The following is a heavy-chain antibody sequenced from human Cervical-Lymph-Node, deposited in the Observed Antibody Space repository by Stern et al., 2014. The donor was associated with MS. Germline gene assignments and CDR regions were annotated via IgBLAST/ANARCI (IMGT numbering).Heavy chain of an antibody. V-gene: IGHV1-69*01. CDR2: IIPTFDTP. Sequence: VQLVQSGAEVKKPGSSVKVSCKASGGTFSSYEITWVRQVPGQGLEWMGGIIPTFDTPTYAQKFQDRVTISADESTNTAYLELNGLKSDDTAIYFCARAYTYYSNSAGYWGQGTLVTVSS. D-gene: IGHD3-10*01. J-gene: IGHJ4*02. CDR1: GGTFSSYE. CDR3: ARAYTYYSNSAGY.